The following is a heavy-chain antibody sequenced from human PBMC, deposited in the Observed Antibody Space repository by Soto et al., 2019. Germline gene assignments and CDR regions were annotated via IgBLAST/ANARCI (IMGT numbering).Heavy chain of an antibody. CDR3: ARGLWNDVFQY. CDR2: VHHTGST. V-gene: IGHV4-30-2*01. J-gene: IGHJ1*01. D-gene: IGHD1-1*01. CDR1: GGSISIGGYS. Sequence: SETLSLTCAVSGGSISIGGYSWTCIRQPPGKGLEWIGYVHHTGSTTYNPSLKTRVNISVDRPNNQFFLTLTSATAADSAIYYCARGLWNDVFQYWGRGILVTVSS.